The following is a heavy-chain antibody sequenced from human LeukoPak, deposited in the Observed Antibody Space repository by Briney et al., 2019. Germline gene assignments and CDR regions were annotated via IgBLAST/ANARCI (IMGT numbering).Heavy chain of an antibody. CDR1: GGSISIYY. CDR2: MYTSGST. CDR3: ARGYCTNCNWFDP. D-gene: IGHD2-8*01. V-gene: IGHV4-4*07. J-gene: IGHJ5*02. Sequence: SETLSLTCTVSGGSISIYYWSWIRQPAGKGLEWIGRMYTSGSTNYNPSLKSRVTMSVDTSKNQFSLKLRSVTAADTAVYYCARGYCTNCNWFDPWGQGTLVTVSS.